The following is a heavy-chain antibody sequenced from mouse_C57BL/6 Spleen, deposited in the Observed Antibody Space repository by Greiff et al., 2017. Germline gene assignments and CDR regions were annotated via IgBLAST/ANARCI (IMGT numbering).Heavy chain of an antibody. Sequence: QVQLQQPGAELVKPGASVKLSCKASGYTFTSYWMHWVKQRPGQGLEWIGMIHPNSGSTNYNEKFKIKATLTVDKSSSTAYMQLSSLTSEDSAVYYCAREVDYAMDYWGQGTSVTVSS. J-gene: IGHJ4*01. CDR3: AREVDYAMDY. D-gene: IGHD1-1*02. V-gene: IGHV1-64*01. CDR2: IHPNSGST. CDR1: GYTFTSYW.